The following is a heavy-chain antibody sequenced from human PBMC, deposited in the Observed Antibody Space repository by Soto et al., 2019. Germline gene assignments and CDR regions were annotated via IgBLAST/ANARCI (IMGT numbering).Heavy chain of an antibody. J-gene: IGHJ5*02. V-gene: IGHV1-2*02. CDR1: GYTCTGYY. CDR2: INPNSGGT. D-gene: IGHD1-26*01. CDR3: ARTYSGSYYVSNWFDP. Sequence: ASVKVSCKASGYTCTGYYMHWVRQAPGQGLEWMGWINPNSGGTNYAQKFQGRVTMTRDTSISTSYMELSRLRSDDTAVYYCARTYSGSYYVSNWFDPWGQGTLVT.